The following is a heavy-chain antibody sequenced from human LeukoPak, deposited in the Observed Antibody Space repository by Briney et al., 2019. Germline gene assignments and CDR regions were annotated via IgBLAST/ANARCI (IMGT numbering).Heavy chain of an antibody. D-gene: IGHD4-17*01. Sequence: PGGSLRLSCAASGFTFSSYGMHWLRQARGKGLEWGAFIRYDGSNKYYADSVKGRFTIARDNSKNTLYLQMNSQRAEDTAVYYCAKVRTTVTFYCPYYGMDVWGQGTTVTVSS. CDR3: AKVRTTVTFYCPYYGMDV. V-gene: IGHV3-30*02. CDR2: IRYDGSNK. CDR1: GFTFSSYG. J-gene: IGHJ6*02.